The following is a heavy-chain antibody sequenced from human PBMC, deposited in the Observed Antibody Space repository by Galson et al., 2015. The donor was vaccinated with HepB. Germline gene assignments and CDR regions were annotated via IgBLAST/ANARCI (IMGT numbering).Heavy chain of an antibody. CDR3: SRDGSFGMDV. CDR2: ISSSSTTI. V-gene: IGHV3-48*01. D-gene: IGHD2-2*03. J-gene: IGHJ6*02. CDR1: GFTLRGAT. Sequence: SLRLSCAASGFTLRGATMNWVRQAPGKGLEWVSYISSSSTTIDYADSVEGRFTISRDNAKNSLYLQMNSLRAEDTAVYYCSRDGSFGMDVWGQGTTVTVSS.